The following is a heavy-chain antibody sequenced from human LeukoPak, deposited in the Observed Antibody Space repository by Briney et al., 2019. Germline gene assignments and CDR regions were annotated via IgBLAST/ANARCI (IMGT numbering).Heavy chain of an antibody. Sequence: SETLSLTCAVSGYSISSGYYWGWIRQPPGKGLEWIGSIYHSRSTYYNPPLKSRVTISVDTSKNQFSLKLSSVTAADTAVYYCARAGYSGYDTPLEYDYWGQGTLVTVSS. CDR3: ARAGYSGYDTPLEYDY. CDR1: GYSISSGYY. D-gene: IGHD5-12*01. V-gene: IGHV4-38-2*01. CDR2: IYHSRST. J-gene: IGHJ4*02.